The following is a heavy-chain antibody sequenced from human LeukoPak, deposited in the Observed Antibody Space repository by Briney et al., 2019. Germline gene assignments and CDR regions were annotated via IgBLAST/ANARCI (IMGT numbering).Heavy chain of an antibody. CDR1: GFTFSSNW. CDR3: ARKYSSGWYVYWFDP. J-gene: IGHJ5*02. CDR2: INEDGSTT. V-gene: IGHV3-74*01. D-gene: IGHD6-19*01. Sequence: GSLRLSCAASGFTFSSNWMHWVRPAPGKGLVGVSRINEDGSTTNYADSVKGRSTIFRDNAKNSLYLQMNSLRAEDTAVYYCARKYSSGWYVYWFDPWGQGTLVTVSS.